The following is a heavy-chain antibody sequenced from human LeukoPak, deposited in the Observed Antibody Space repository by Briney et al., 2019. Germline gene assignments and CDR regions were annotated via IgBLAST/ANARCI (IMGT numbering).Heavy chain of an antibody. CDR3: ARQWLVSPLFDY. J-gene: IGHJ4*02. V-gene: IGHV4-34*01. CDR2: INHSGST. CDR1: SGSFSGYY. D-gene: IGHD6-19*01. Sequence: SETLSLTCAVYSGSFSGYYWSWIRQPPGKGLEWIGEINHSGSTNYNPSLRSRVTVSVHTSKNQLSLKLSSVTAADTAVYYCARQWLVSPLFDYWGQGTLVTVSS.